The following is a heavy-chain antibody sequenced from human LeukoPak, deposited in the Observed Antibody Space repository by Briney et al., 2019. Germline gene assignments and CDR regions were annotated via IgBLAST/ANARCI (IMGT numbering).Heavy chain of an antibody. CDR2: ISYDGSDK. J-gene: IGHJ4*02. V-gene: IGHV3-30*18. CDR3: AKSGYSYGYLDY. D-gene: IGHD5-18*01. CDR1: GFTFSSYG. Sequence: PGGSLRLSCAASGFTFSSYGMHWVRQAPGKGLEWVAVISYDGSDKYYADSVKGRFTISRDNSKNTLYLQMNSLRAEDTAVYYCAKSGYSYGYLDYWGQGTLVTVSS.